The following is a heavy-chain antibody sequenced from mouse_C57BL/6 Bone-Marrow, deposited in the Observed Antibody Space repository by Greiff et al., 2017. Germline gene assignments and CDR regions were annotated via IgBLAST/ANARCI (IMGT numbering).Heavy chain of an antibody. D-gene: IGHD2-3*01. Sequence: VQLQQSGAELVRPGASVKLSCTASGFNIKDDYIHWVKQRPEQGLEWIGWIVPEIGDTEYDSKFQGKATITSDTSSNTAYLQLSSLTAYDTAVYCCSAFDGDYFDFWGQGTPLTVAS. CDR2: IVPEIGDT. CDR1: GFNIKDDY. V-gene: IGHV14-4*01. CDR3: SAFDGDYFDF. J-gene: IGHJ2*01.